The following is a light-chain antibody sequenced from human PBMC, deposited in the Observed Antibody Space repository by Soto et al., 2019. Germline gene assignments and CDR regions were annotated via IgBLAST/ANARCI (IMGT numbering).Light chain of an antibody. CDR1: QSVSSN. CDR3: QXYKNWPT. J-gene: IGKJ1*01. V-gene: IGKV3-15*01. CDR2: GAS. Sequence: EIVMTQSPATLSVSPGERATLSCRASQSVSSNLAWYQQKLGQAPRLLIYGASTRATGIPARLSGSGSGTEFTLTISSLQSXDXXXXXXQXYKNWPTFGQGTKVEIK.